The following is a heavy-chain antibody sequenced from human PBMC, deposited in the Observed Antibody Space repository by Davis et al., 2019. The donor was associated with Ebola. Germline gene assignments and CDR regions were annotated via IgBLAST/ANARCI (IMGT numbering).Heavy chain of an antibody. CDR3: ARLSSTWSSLYGMDV. V-gene: IGHV1-46*02. D-gene: IGHD6-13*01. CDR2: INPSGGST. Sequence: AASVKVSCKASGDTFNSNTINWVRQAPGQGLEWMGIINPSGGSTSYAQKFQGRVTMTRDTSTSTVYMELSSLRSEDTAVYFCARLSSTWSSLYGMDVWGQGTTVTVSS. J-gene: IGHJ6*02. CDR1: GDTFNSNT.